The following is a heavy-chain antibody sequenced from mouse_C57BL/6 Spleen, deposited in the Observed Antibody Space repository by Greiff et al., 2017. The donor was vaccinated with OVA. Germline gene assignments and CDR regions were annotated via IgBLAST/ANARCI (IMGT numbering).Heavy chain of an antibody. CDR3: ARSHGRYYYAMDY. J-gene: IGHJ4*01. V-gene: IGHV1-59*01. CDR1: GYTFTSYW. Sequence: VQLQQPGAELVRPGTSVKLSCKASGYTFTSYWMHWVKQRPGQGLAWIGVIDPSDSYTNYNQKFKGKATLHVDTSSSTAYMQLSSLTSEDSAVYYCARSHGRYYYAMDYWGQGTSVTVSS. CDR2: IDPSDSYT. D-gene: IGHD1-1*01.